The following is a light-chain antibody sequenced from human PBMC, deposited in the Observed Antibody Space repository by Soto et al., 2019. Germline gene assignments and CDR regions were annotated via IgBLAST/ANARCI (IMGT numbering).Light chain of an antibody. CDR3: CSYAGSSTSPYV. J-gene: IGLJ1*01. V-gene: IGLV2-23*01. CDR2: EGS. CDR1: SSYVGSYNL. Sequence: QSALTQPASVSGSPGQSITISCTGTSSYVGSYNLVSWYQQHPGKAPKLMIYEGSKRPSGVSNRFSGSKSGNTASLTISGLQAEDEADYYCCSYAGSSTSPYVFGTGTKLTVL.